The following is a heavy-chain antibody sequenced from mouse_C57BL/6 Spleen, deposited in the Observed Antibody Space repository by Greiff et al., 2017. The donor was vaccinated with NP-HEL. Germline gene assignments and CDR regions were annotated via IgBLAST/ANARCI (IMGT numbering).Heavy chain of an antibody. CDR1: GFTFSDYG. Sequence: EVKLMESGGGLVKPGGSLKLSCAASGFTFSDYGMHWVRQAPEKGLEWVAYISSGSSTIYYADTVKGRFTISGDNAKNTLFLQMTSLRSEDTAMYYCARTPYYGSSYFDYWGQGTTLTVSS. V-gene: IGHV5-17*01. D-gene: IGHD1-1*01. CDR2: ISSGSSTI. J-gene: IGHJ2*01. CDR3: ARTPYYGSSYFDY.